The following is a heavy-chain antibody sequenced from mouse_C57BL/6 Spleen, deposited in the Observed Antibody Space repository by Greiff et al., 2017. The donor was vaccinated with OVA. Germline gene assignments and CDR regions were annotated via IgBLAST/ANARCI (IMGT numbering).Heavy chain of an antibody. Sequence: VQLQQPGAELVKPGASVKLSCKASGYTFTSYWMHWVKQRPGQGLEWIGMIHPNSGSTNYNEKFKSKATLTVDKSSSTAYMQLSSLTSEDSAVYYCAIAYYSNYGYAMDYWGQGTSVTVSS. CDR1: GYTFTSYW. J-gene: IGHJ4*01. CDR3: AIAYYSNYGYAMDY. D-gene: IGHD2-5*01. V-gene: IGHV1-64*01. CDR2: IHPNSGST.